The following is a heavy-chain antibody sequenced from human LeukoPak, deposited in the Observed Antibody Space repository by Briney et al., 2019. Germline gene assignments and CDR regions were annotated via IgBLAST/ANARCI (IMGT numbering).Heavy chain of an antibody. Sequence: GGSLRLSCAASGFTFSSYWMSWVRQAPGKGLEWVANIKQDGSEKYYVDSVKGRFTLSRDNAKNSLYPQMNSLRAEDMAVYYCARSSSVFWDYGYIWGSSWGRGTLVTVSA. V-gene: IGHV3-7*01. D-gene: IGHD3-16*01. CDR1: GFTFSSYW. CDR2: IKQDGSEK. J-gene: IGHJ4*02. CDR3: ARSSSVFWDYGYIWGSS.